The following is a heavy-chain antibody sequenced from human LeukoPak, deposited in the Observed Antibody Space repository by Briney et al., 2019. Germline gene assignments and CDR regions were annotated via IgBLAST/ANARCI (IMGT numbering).Heavy chain of an antibody. CDR3: ARAPLRRDGYNLFDY. Sequence: GGSLRLSCAASGFTFSSYWMHWVRQAPGKGLVWVSRINSDGSSTSYADSVKGRFTISRDNAKNTLYLQVDSLRAEDTAVYYCARAPLRRDGYNLFDYWGQGTLVTVSS. J-gene: IGHJ4*02. CDR2: INSDGSST. D-gene: IGHD5-24*01. CDR1: GFTFSSYW. V-gene: IGHV3-74*01.